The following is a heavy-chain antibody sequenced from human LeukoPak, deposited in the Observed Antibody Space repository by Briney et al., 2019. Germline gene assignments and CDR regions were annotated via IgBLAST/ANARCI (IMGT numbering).Heavy chain of an antibody. CDR2: ISSSSSTI. J-gene: IGHJ3*02. CDR1: GFTFSSYS. V-gene: IGHV3-48*02. Sequence: GGSLRLSCAASGFTFSSYSMNWVRQAPGKGLEWVSYISSSSSTIYYADSVKGRFTISRDNAKNSLYLQMNSLRDEDTAVYYCAREATIAARIDAFDIWAKGQWSPSLQ. D-gene: IGHD6-6*01. CDR3: AREATIAARIDAFDI.